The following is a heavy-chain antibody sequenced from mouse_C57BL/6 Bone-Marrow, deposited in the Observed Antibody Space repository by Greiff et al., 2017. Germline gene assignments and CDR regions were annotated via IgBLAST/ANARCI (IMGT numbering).Heavy chain of an antibody. Sequence: QVQLQQPGAELVRPGASVKLSCKASGYTFTSYWMHWVKQRPGQGLEWIGMIHPNSGSTNYNEKFKSKATLTVDKSSSTAYMQLSSLTSEDSAVYYCARYDGYYVDYWGQGTTLTVSS. J-gene: IGHJ2*01. CDR3: ARYDGYYVDY. D-gene: IGHD2-3*01. CDR2: IHPNSGST. V-gene: IGHV1-64*01. CDR1: GYTFTSYW.